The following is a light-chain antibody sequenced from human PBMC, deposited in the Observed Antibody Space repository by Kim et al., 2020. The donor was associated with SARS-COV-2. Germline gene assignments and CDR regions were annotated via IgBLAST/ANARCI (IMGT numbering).Light chain of an antibody. CDR2: DAS. J-gene: IGKJ2*02. Sequence: LSVCPGERATLSCRASQSVGSSLAWYQQKPGQAPRLFIYDASTRATGIPARFSGSGSGTEFTLTISSLQSEDFAVYYCQHYNNWCTFGQGTKLEI. V-gene: IGKV3-15*01. CDR3: QHYNNWCT. CDR1: QSVGSS.